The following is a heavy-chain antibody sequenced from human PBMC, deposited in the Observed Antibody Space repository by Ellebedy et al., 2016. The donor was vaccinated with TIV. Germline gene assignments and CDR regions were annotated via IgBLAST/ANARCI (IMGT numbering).Heavy chain of an antibody. CDR3: AREGPGAAADY. CDR2: ISSSSSYI. D-gene: IGHD6-13*01. V-gene: IGHV3-21*01. CDR1: GFTFSSYS. J-gene: IGHJ4*02. Sequence: GGSLRLSXAASGFTFSSYSMNWVRQAPGKGLEWVSSISSSSSYIYYADSVKGRFTISRDNAKNSLYLQMNSLRAEDTAVYYCAREGPGAAADYWGQGTLVTVSS.